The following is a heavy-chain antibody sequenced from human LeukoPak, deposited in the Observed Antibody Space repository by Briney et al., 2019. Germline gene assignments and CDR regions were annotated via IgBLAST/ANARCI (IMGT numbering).Heavy chain of an antibody. CDR2: ISGSGANT. CDR3: AKNLAKPAAVGDYFDY. D-gene: IGHD2-2*01. CDR1: GFTFSTYA. Sequence: SGGSLRLSCAASGFTFSTYAMSWVRQAPGKGLEWVSVISGSGANTYYADSVKGRFTVSRDNSKNTLYLQMNSLRADDTAVYFCAKNLAKPAAVGDYFDYWGQGTLVTVSS. J-gene: IGHJ4*02. V-gene: IGHV3-23*01.